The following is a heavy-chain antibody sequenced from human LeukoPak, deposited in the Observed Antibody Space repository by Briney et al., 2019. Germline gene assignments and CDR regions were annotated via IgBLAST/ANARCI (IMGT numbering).Heavy chain of an antibody. CDR1: GFTFSSNA. V-gene: IGHV3-30*04. D-gene: IGHD1-26*01. J-gene: IGHJ4*02. Sequence: GGSLRLSCAASGFTFSSNAMHWVRQAPGKGLEWVAIISYDGSNKYYADSVKGRFTISRDNSKNTLYLQMNSLRAEDTAVYYCARVPFAFSGSYSGYWGQGTLVTVSS. CDR2: ISYDGSNK. CDR3: ARVPFAFSGSYSGY.